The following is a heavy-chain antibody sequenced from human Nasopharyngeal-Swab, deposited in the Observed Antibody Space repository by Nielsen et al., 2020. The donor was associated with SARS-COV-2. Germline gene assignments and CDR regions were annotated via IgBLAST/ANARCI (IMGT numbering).Heavy chain of an antibody. CDR2: ISYDGSNK. D-gene: IGHD6-13*01. CDR1: GFTFSSYG. V-gene: IGHV3-30*03. CDR3: ARSIAAAGTATHGMDV. Sequence: GESLKISCAASGFTFSSYGMHWVRQAPGKGLEWVAVISYDGSNKYYADSVKGRFTISRDNSKNTLYLQMNSLRAEDTAVYYCARSIAAAGTATHGMDVWGQGTTVTVSS. J-gene: IGHJ6*02.